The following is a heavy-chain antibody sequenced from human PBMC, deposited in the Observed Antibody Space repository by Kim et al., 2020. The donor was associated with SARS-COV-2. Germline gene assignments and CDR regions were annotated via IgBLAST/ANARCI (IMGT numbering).Heavy chain of an antibody. J-gene: IGHJ4*02. CDR1: GFTFSDFY. D-gene: IGHD3-22*01. CDR2: ISSSGIYT. Sequence: GGSLRLSCAASGFTFSDFYMSWIRQAPGKGLECLSYISSSGIYTNYADSVKGRFTISRDSAKNSLFLQMNSLRAEDTAVYYCARVFRYYYHSSGSEPYFDYWGQGTLVTVSS. V-gene: IGHV3-11*06. CDR3: ARVFRYYYHSSGSEPYFDY.